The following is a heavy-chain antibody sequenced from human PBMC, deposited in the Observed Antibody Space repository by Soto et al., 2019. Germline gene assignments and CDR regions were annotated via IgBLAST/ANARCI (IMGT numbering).Heavy chain of an antibody. CDR3: ARDAFSGTSCHTQENYYAMDV. V-gene: IGHV1-3*01. D-gene: IGHD2-2*01. CDR1: GYTFTNYA. CDR2: INAGNGNT. J-gene: IGHJ6*02. Sequence: QVQLVQSGAEVKKPGASVKVSCKASGYTFTNYAMHWVRQAPGQRLQWMGWINAGNGNTKYSQKFQGRVTITRDTSASTAYMELSSLRSEDTAVYYCARDAFSGTSCHTQENYYAMDVWGQGTMVTVSS.